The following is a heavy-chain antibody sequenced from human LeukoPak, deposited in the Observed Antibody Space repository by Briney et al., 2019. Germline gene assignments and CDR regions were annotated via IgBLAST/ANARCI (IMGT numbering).Heavy chain of an antibody. J-gene: IGHJ4*02. CDR3: ARDYGASGY. D-gene: IGHD4-17*01. CDR2: MYYTGTT. Sequence: SETLSLTCTLSGGSISGYFWSWIRQPPGRGLEWIGHMYYTGTTNYNPSLKSRVTISVDTSKNQFSLKLTSVTPADTAVYYCARDYGASGYWGQGTLVTVSS. V-gene: IGHV4-59*01. CDR1: GGSISGYF.